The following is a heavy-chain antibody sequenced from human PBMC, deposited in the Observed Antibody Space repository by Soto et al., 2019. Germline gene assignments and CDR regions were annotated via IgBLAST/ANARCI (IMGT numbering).Heavy chain of an antibody. J-gene: IGHJ5*02. D-gene: IGHD3-22*01. V-gene: IGHV1-2*04. Sequence: ASVKVSCKASGYSFTGYYMHWVRQAPGQGLEWMGWINPKSGGTSYAQKFQGWVTMTGDTSISTAYMELNRLRSDDTAIYYCARDAYYYESSAYQGWFDPWGQGTLVTVS. CDR2: INPKSGGT. CDR1: GYSFTGYY. CDR3: ARDAYYYESSAYQGWFDP.